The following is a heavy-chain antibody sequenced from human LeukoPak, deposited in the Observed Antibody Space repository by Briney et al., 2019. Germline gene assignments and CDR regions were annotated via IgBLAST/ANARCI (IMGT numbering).Heavy chain of an antibody. Sequence: PGGSLRLSCAASGFTFSSYWMHWVRQAPGKGLVWVSRINSDGSSTRYADSVKGRFTISRDNAKNTLYLQMSSLRVEDTAVYYCAREGASTVTTFDYWGQGALVIVSS. CDR1: GFTFSSYW. CDR2: INSDGSST. CDR3: AREGASTVTTFDY. V-gene: IGHV3-74*01. J-gene: IGHJ4*02. D-gene: IGHD4-17*01.